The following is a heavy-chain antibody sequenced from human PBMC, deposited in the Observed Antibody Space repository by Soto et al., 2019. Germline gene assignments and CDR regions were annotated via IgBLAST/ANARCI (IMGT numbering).Heavy chain of an antibody. J-gene: IGHJ4*02. Sequence: GGSLRLSCAASGFTVSSNYMSWVRQAPGKGLEWVSVIYSGGSTYYADSVKGRFTISRDNSKNTLYLQMNSLRAEDTAVYYCARVSSSGYYPFDYWGQGTLVTVSS. CDR3: ARVSSSGYYPFDY. D-gene: IGHD3-22*01. CDR2: IYSGGST. CDR1: GFTVSSNY. V-gene: IGHV3-53*01.